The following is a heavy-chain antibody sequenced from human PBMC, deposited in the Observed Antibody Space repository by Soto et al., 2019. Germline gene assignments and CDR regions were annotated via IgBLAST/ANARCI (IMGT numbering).Heavy chain of an antibody. V-gene: IGHV3-30-3*01. J-gene: IGHJ1*01. D-gene: IGHD3-22*01. CDR2: ISDDGTNK. Sequence: GSLRLSCAASGFTFGDYGMHWVRQAPGKGLEWVTFISDDGTNKYYADSVKGRFTISRDNSRNMVYLQMNSLRAEDTAVYYCAREGYYDRTGYYTFHHWGQGTLVTLSS. CDR3: AREGYYDRTGYYTFHH. CDR1: GFTFGDYG.